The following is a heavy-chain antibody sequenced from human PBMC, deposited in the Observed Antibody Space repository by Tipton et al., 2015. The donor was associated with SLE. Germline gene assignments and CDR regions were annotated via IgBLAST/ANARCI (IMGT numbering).Heavy chain of an antibody. CDR1: GGSFSTYY. D-gene: IGHD1-7*01. Sequence: TLSLTCAVSGGSFSTYYWSWIRQPPGKGLEWIGYISYSGSTNYNPSLKSRVTISVDTSKNQFSLKLSSVTAADTAVYYCARGGGPYNWNYHIWGQGTMVTVSS. CDR3: ARGGGPYNWNYHI. J-gene: IGHJ3*02. CDR2: ISYSGST. V-gene: IGHV4-59*08.